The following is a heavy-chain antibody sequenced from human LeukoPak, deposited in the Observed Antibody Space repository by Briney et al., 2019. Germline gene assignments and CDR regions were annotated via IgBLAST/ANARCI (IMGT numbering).Heavy chain of an antibody. V-gene: IGHV3-11*06. D-gene: IGHD6-13*01. CDR3: ARDRTAAAFSAFDI. CDR1: GFTFSDYY. Sequence: GGSLRLSCAASGFTFSDYYMSWIRQAPGKGLEWVSYINSSSSYTNYADSVKGRFTISRDNAKNSLYLQMNSLRAEDTAVYYCARDRTAAAFSAFDIWGQGTMVTVSS. CDR2: INSSSSYT. J-gene: IGHJ3*02.